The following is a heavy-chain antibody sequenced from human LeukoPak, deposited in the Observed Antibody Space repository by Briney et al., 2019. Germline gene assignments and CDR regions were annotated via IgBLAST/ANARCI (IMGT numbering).Heavy chain of an antibody. CDR2: ISGSGGST. D-gene: IGHD1-7*01. CDR1: GFTFSSYA. J-gene: IGHJ3*02. Sequence: GGSLRLSCAASGFTFSSYAMSWVRQAPGKGLEWVSAISGSGGSTYYADSVKGRFTISGDNSKNTLYLQMNSLRAEDTAVYYCAKFGGMGTTLDAFDIWGQGTMVTVSS. V-gene: IGHV3-23*01. CDR3: AKFGGMGTTLDAFDI.